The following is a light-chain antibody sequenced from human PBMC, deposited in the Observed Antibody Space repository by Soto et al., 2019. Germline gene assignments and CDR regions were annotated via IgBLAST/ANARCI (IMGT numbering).Light chain of an antibody. CDR3: QQYGSSPPVT. CDR2: GAS. J-gene: IGKJ5*01. CDR1: QRVSSSY. Sequence: EIVLTQSPGTLSLSPGERATLSCRASQRVSSSYLAWYQQKPGQAPRLLIYGASGRATGIPDRFSGSGSGTDFTLTNNRLEPEDFAVDYCQQYGSSPPVTFGQGTRLEIK. V-gene: IGKV3-20*01.